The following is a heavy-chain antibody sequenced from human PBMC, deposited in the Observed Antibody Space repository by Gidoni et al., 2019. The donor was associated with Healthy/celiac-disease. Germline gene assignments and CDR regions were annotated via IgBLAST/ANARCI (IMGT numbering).Heavy chain of an antibody. CDR2: INHSGST. CDR1: GGSFSGYY. V-gene: IGHV4-34*01. D-gene: IGHD2-21*02. CDR3: ARGWGHIVVVTARSLCMDV. Sequence: QVQLQQWGAGLLKPSETLSRTCAVYGGSFSGYYWSWIRQPPGKGLEWIGKINHSGSTNYNPSLKRRVTISVDTAKNQFSLKLSSVTAADTAVYYCARGWGHIVVVTARSLCMDVWGQGTTVTVSS. J-gene: IGHJ6*02.